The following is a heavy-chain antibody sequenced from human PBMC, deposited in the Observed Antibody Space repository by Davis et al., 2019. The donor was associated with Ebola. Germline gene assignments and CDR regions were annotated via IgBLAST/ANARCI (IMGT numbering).Heavy chain of an antibody. J-gene: IGHJ4*02. CDR2: ISGGGDKT. CDR1: GLTLKNFA. Sequence: PGGSLRLSCVASGLTLKNFAVSWVRQAPGKGLEWVSGISGGGDKTYYADSVRGRLTISRDNSENTVYLQVNSPRAEDTAIYYCATRQGLNWGSLEYWGQGTLVTVSS. CDR3: ATRQGLNWGSLEY. V-gene: IGHV3-23*01. D-gene: IGHD3-16*01.